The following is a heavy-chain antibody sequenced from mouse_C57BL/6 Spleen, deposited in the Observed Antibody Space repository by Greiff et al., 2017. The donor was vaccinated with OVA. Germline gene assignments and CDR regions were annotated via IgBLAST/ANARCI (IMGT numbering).Heavy chain of an antibody. CDR3: ARGGLRREYYFDY. D-gene: IGHD2-4*01. J-gene: IGHJ2*01. CDR2: INPNNGGT. Sequence: SGPELVKPGASVKIPCKASGYTFTDYNMDWVKQSHGKSLEWIGDINPNNGGTIYNQKFKGKATLTVGKSSSTAYMELRSLTSEDTAVYYCARGGLRREYYFDYWGQGTTLTVSS. V-gene: IGHV1-18*01. CDR1: GYTFTDYN.